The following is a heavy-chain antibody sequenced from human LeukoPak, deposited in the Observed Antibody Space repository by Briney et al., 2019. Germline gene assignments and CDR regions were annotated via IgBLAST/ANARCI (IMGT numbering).Heavy chain of an antibody. CDR3: ASDGLNTYAFDY. J-gene: IGHJ4*02. V-gene: IGHV4-59*01. CDR1: XGSISSXY. Sequence: LTXXVSXGSISSXYWSXIRQPPGXXRXGSGYIYYSGSTNYNPSLKSRVTISVDTSKNQFSLKLSSVTAADTAVYYCASDGLNTYAFDYWGQGTPVTVSS. D-gene: IGHD2-2*01. CDR2: IYYSGST.